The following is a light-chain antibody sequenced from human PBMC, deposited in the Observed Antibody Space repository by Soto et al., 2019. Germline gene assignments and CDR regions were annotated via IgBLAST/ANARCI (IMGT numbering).Light chain of an antibody. CDR1: QSVTSN. J-gene: IGKJ1*01. CDR3: QQYNCWSET. Sequence: EIVMTQSPATLSVSPGDRATLSCRASQSVTSNLAWYQQKYLQAPSLLRYGAATRASGITPRFSGSGAGTKFTPPTSSPQSEDFALYYCQQYNCWSETFGQGTEVDIK. V-gene: IGKV3-15*01. CDR2: GAA.